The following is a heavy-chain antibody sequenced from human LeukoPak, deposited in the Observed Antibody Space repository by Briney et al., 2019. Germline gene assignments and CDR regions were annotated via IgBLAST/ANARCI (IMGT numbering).Heavy chain of an antibody. V-gene: IGHV3-43*02. D-gene: IGHD4-17*01. Sequence: QPGGSLRLSCAASGFTFDHYAMHWVRQAPGKGLEWVSLFGGDGTTTYYADSVRGRFTISRDNSKYALFLQMNSLRAEDTAVYYCARDPNGDYIGAFDMWGPGTMVTVSS. J-gene: IGHJ3*02. CDR1: GFTFDHYA. CDR3: ARDPNGDYIGAFDM. CDR2: FGGDGTTT.